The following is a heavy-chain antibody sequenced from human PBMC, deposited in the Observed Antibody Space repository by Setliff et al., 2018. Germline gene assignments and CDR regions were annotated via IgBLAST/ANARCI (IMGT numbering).Heavy chain of an antibody. Sequence: SVKVSCKASGDAFRSYGISWVRQAPGQGLEWMGGTIPMFGSTTYAQKFQGRVTIITDESTTTAYMELSSLGSEDTAVYYCARDRKEIVVKPPAASLDYWGQGTQVTVSS. CDR2: TIPMFGST. CDR1: GDAFRSYG. D-gene: IGHD2-2*01. V-gene: IGHV1-69*05. J-gene: IGHJ4*02. CDR3: ARDRKEIVVKPPAASLDY.